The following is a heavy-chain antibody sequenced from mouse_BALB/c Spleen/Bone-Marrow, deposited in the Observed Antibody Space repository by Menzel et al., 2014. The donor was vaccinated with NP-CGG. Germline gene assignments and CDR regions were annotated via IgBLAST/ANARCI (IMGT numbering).Heavy chain of an antibody. V-gene: IGHV1-20*02. CDR2: INPYNGDT. Sequence: EVMLVESGSELVKPGASVKISCKASGYSFTGYFMNWVMQSHGKSLEWIGRINPYNGDTFYNQKFKGKATLTVDKSSSTAHMELRSLASEDSAVYYCARGGLLRAMDYWGQGTSVTVSS. CDR3: ARGGLLRAMDY. J-gene: IGHJ4*01. D-gene: IGHD2-3*01. CDR1: GYSFTGYF.